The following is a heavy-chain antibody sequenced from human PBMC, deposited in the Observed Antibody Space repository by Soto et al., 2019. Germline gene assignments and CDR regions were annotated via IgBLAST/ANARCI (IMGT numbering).Heavy chain of an antibody. D-gene: IGHD2-8*01. J-gene: IGHJ3*01. V-gene: IGHV3-30-3*01. CDR3: ARPSPSGCTSFNDAFDS. CDR1: GFTFSSYA. Sequence: QVQLVESGGGVVQPGWSLRLSCAASGFTFSSYAMHWVRQAPGKGLEWVAVISYDGGSKTYADSVRGRFTISRDNSKNTLSLQINSHKGDETAVYYCARPSPSGCTSFNDAFDSWGQGPMVTVSS. CDR2: ISYDGGSK.